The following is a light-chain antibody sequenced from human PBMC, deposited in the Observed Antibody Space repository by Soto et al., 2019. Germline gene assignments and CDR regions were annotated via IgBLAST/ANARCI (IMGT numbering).Light chain of an antibody. CDR3: QQSYITPYT. V-gene: IGKV1-39*01. CDR1: QSISVH. J-gene: IGKJ2*01. Sequence: DIQMTQSPSSLSASVRDTVTITCRASQSISVHLNWYQQKPGEVPKLLIYAASNLHSWVPSRFSGSGSETDFALTISSLQPEDFATYYCQQSYITPYTFGQGTRLEIK. CDR2: AAS.